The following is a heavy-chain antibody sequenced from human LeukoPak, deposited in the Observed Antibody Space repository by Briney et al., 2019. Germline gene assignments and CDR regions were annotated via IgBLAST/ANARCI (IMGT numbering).Heavy chain of an antibody. CDR3: ARVKVRTVTTYLYYFDY. Sequence: SETLSLTCAVYGGSFSGYYWSWIRQPPGKGLEWIGEINHSGSTNYNPSLKSRVTISVYTSKNQFSLKLSSVTAADTAVYYCARVKVRTVTTYLYYFDYWGQGTLVTVSS. CDR1: GGSFSGYY. V-gene: IGHV4-34*01. J-gene: IGHJ4*02. CDR2: INHSGST. D-gene: IGHD4-17*01.